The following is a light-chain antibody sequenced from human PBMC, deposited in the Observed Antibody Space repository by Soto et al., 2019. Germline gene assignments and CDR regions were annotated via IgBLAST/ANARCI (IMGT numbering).Light chain of an antibody. CDR1: QSVSSTY. CDR3: QHYGSLVLT. Sequence: EIVLTQSPGTLSLSPGERATLSCRASQSVSSTYLAWYQQKPCQAPRLLIYGASSRATGIPDRFSGSGSGTVFTLTISRLEPEDFAVYYCQHYGSLVLTFGGGTKVEIK. J-gene: IGKJ4*01. V-gene: IGKV3-20*01. CDR2: GAS.